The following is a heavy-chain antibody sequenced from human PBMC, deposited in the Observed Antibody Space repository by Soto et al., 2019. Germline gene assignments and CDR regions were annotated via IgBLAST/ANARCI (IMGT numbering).Heavy chain of an antibody. J-gene: IGHJ6*02. CDR2: IYYSGST. Sequence: PSETLSLTCTVSGGSISSSSYYWGWIRQPPGKGLERIGSIYYSGSTYYNPSLKSRVTISVDTSKNHFSLKLCSVTAADTAVYYCARHGMSSGSYNPEVSYYYYGMDVWGQGTTVTVSS. CDR3: ARHGMSSGSYNPEVSYYYYGMDV. CDR1: GGSISSSSYY. D-gene: IGHD1-26*01. V-gene: IGHV4-39*01.